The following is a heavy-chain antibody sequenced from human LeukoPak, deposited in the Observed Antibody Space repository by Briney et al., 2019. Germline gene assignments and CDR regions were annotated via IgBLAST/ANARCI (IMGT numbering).Heavy chain of an antibody. Sequence: PGGSLRLSCAASGFTFSSYGMHWVRQAPGKGLEWVAVIWYDGSNKYYADSVKGRFTISRDNSKNTLYLQMNSLRAEDKAVYYCAREAAPRYYDFWSGYPLDYWGQGTLVTVSS. CDR1: GFTFSSYG. CDR3: AREAAPRYYDFWSGYPLDY. CDR2: IWYDGSNK. D-gene: IGHD3-3*01. V-gene: IGHV3-33*01. J-gene: IGHJ4*02.